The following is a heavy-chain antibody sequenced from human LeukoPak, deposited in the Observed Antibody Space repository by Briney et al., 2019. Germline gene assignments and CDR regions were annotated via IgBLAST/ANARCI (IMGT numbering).Heavy chain of an antibody. CDR2: IRSKAYGGTT. Sequence: GGSLRLSCTASGFTFGDYAMSWVRQAPGKGLEWVGFIRSKAYGGTTEYAASVKGRFTISRDDSKSIAYLQMNSLKTEDTAVYYCTRVLDSSGWYYFDYWGQGTLVTVSS. CDR1: GFTFGDYA. CDR3: TRVLDSSGWYYFDY. J-gene: IGHJ4*02. V-gene: IGHV3-49*04. D-gene: IGHD6-19*01.